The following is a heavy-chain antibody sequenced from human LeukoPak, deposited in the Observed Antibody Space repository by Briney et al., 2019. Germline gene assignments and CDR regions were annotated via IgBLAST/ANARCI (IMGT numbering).Heavy chain of an antibody. J-gene: IGHJ2*01. Sequence: ASVNVSCKASGYTFTSYGFSWVRQAPGQGLEWMGWISAYNGNTNYAQKLQDRVTMTTDTFTSTAYMELRSLRSDDTAVYYCARDGDMATHECWYFDLWGRGTLVTVSS. CDR1: GYTFTSYG. D-gene: IGHD5-24*01. V-gene: IGHV1-18*01. CDR2: ISAYNGNT. CDR3: ARDGDMATHECWYFDL.